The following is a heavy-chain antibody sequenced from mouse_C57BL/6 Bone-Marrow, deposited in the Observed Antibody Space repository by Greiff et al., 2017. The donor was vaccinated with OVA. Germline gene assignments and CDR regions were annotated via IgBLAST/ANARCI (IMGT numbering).Heavy chain of an antibody. Sequence: EAQVVESGGGLVQPKGSLTLSCAASGFSFNTYAMNWVRQAPGKGLEWVARIRSKSNNYATYYADSVKDRFTISRDDSESMLYLQMNNLKTEDTAMYYCVRHEGGGYYDYDVNAMDYWGQGTSVTVSS. J-gene: IGHJ4*01. CDR2: IRSKSNNYAT. CDR1: GFSFNTYA. D-gene: IGHD2-4*01. CDR3: VRHEGGGYYDYDVNAMDY. V-gene: IGHV10-1*01.